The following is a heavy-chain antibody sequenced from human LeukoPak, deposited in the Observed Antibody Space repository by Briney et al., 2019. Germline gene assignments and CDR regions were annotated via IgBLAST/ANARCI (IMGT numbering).Heavy chain of an antibody. CDR3: ARDLGYFQE. V-gene: IGHV3-7*04. Sequence: GGSLRLSCAASGFTFSNYWMSWVRQAPGKGLERVANIKEDGSEKNYVDSVKGRFTISRDNAKNSLYLQMNSLRAEDTAVYYCARDLGYFQEWGQGTLVTVSS. CDR1: GFTFSNYW. J-gene: IGHJ1*01. CDR2: IKEDGSEK.